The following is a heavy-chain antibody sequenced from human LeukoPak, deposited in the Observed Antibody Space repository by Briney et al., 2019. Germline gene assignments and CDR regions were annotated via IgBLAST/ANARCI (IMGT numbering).Heavy chain of an antibody. CDR1: GGSISSYY. V-gene: IGHV4-59*08. J-gene: IGHJ5*02. Sequence: SETLSLTCTVSGGSISSYYWSWIRQPPGKGLEWIGYIYYSGSTNYNPSLKSRVTISVDTSKNQFSLKLSSVTAADTAVYYCARNYYDSSGYYLWFDPWGQGTLVAVSS. D-gene: IGHD3-22*01. CDR2: IYYSGST. CDR3: ARNYYDSSGYYLWFDP.